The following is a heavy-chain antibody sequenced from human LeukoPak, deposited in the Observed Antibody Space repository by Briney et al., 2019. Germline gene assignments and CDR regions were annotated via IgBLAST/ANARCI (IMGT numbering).Heavy chain of an antibody. J-gene: IGHJ5*02. V-gene: IGHV1-2*02. CDR1: GYTFTAYY. Sequence: GASVMVSCEASGYTFTAYYIHWVRQAPGQGLEWMGWINPNSGGTDYAHKFQGRVTMTRDTSITTAYLEVSSLTSDDPAVYYCARDRSSGNSLTWFDPWARGPWSPSPQ. CDR2: INPNSGGT. CDR3: ARDRSSGNSLTWFDP. D-gene: IGHD2/OR15-2a*01.